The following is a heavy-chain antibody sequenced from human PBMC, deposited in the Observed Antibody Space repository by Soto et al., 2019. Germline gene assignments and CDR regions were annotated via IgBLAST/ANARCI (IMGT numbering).Heavy chain of an antibody. Sequence: GGSLRLSCAASVFTFSSYAMSWVRQAPGKGLEWVSAISGSGGSTYYADSVKGRFTISRDNSKNTLYLQMNSLRAEDTAVYYCAKDQGNYDIQHGMDFWGQGITVTVSS. CDR1: VFTFSSYA. CDR3: AKDQGNYDIQHGMDF. CDR2: ISGSGGST. J-gene: IGHJ6*02. D-gene: IGHD3-9*01. V-gene: IGHV3-23*01.